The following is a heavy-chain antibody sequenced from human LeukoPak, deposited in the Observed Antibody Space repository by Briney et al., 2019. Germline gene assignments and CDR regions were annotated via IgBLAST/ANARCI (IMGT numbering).Heavy chain of an antibody. CDR2: IYYTGST. V-gene: IGHV4-59*08. CDR1: DGSISTYY. J-gene: IGHJ6*03. D-gene: IGHD6-19*01. CDR3: ARHVSAYSSGLPYYMDV. Sequence: PSETLSLTCTVSDGSISTYYWSWIRQPPGKGLEWIAYIYYTGSTYYNPSLKSRVTISVDTSKNQFSLKLSSVTAADTAVYYCARHVSAYSSGLPYYMDVWGKGTTVTVSS.